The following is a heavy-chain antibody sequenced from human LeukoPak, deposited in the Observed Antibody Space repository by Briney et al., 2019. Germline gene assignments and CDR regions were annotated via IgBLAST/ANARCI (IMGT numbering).Heavy chain of an antibody. Sequence: GGSLRLSCAASGFTFTSYAMSWVRQAPGKGLEWVSAITGTGGSTYYAASVKGRFTVSRDNSKNTLYLQMNSLRAEDTAVYYCAKAYYDFWSGYRYWGQGTLVTVSS. CDR2: ITGTGGST. V-gene: IGHV3-23*01. CDR3: AKAYYDFWSGYRY. J-gene: IGHJ4*02. CDR1: GFTFTSYA. D-gene: IGHD3-3*01.